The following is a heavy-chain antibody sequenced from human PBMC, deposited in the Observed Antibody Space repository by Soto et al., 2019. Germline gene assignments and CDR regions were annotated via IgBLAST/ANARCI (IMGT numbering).Heavy chain of an antibody. J-gene: IGHJ4*02. Sequence: PGGSLRLSCAASGFTVSSNYMSWVRQAPGKGLEWVSVIYSGGSTYYADSVKGRFTISRDNSKNTLYLQMNSLRAEDTAVYYCARGSYYDFWSGPTYYFDYWGQGTLVTVSS. CDR1: GFTVSSNY. CDR3: ARGSYYDFWSGPTYYFDY. CDR2: IYSGGST. V-gene: IGHV3-66*01. D-gene: IGHD3-3*01.